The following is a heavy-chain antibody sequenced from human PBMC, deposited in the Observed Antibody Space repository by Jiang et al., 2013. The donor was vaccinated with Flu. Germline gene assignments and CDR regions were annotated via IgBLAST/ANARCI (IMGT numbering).Heavy chain of an antibody. J-gene: IGHJ4*02. CDR1: GGSFSGYY. CDR2: INHSGST. D-gene: IGHD2-2*01. CDR3: ARGSRYQLLFGY. Sequence: LLKPSETLSLTCAVYGGSFSGYYWGWIRQPPGKGLEWIGEINHSGSTNYNPSLKSRVTISVDTSKNQFSLKLSSVTAADTAVYYCARGSRYQLLFGYWGQGTLVTVSS. V-gene: IGHV4-34*01.